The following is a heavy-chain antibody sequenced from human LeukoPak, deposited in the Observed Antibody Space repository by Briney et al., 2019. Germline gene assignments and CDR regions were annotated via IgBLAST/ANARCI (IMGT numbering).Heavy chain of an antibody. CDR2: ISAYNGNT. CDR1: GYTFTSYG. V-gene: IGHV1-18*01. J-gene: IGHJ5*02. CDR3: ARGTRSSSWTIRGDL. Sequence: GASVKVSCKASGYTFTSYGISWVRQAPGQGLEWMGWISAYNGNTNYAQKLQGRVTMTTDTSTSTAYMELRSLRSDDTAVYYCARGTRSSSWTIRGDLWGQGTLVTVSS. D-gene: IGHD6-13*01.